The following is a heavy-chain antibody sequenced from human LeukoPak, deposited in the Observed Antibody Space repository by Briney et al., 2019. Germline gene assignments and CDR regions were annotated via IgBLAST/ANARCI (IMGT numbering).Heavy chain of an antibody. D-gene: IGHD3-16*02. CDR1: GFTFSSYG. CDR2: IRYDGSNK. V-gene: IGHV3-30*02. J-gene: IGHJ4*02. Sequence: GGSLRLSCAASGFTFSSYGMHWVRQAPGKGLEWVAFIRYDGSNKYYADSVKGRFTISRDNSKNTLYLQMNSLRAEDTAVYYCAKQRGSYRYYFDYWGQGTLVTVSS. CDR3: AKQRGSYRYYFDY.